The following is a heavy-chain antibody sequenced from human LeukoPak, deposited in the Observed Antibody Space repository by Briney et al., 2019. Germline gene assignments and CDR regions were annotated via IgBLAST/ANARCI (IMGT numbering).Heavy chain of an antibody. CDR1: GNYW. CDR3: ATDRGWRTSGYYLYYFEY. CDR2: INSDGSWT. V-gene: IGHV3-74*01. D-gene: IGHD3-3*01. J-gene: IGHJ4*02. Sequence: GGSLRLSCAASGNYWMHWVRQAPGKGLVWVSHINSDGSWTSYADSVKGRFTISKDNAKNTVYLQMNSLRAEDTAVYYCATDRGWRTSGYYLYYFEYWGQGTLVTFSS.